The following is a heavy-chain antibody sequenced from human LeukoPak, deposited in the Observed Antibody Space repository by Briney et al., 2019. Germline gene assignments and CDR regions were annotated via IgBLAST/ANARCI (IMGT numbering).Heavy chain of an antibody. CDR1: GGTFSSYA. V-gene: IGHV1-69*13. CDR3: ARDLVVGAIRGEY. CDR2: IIPIFGTA. J-gene: IGHJ4*02. Sequence: SVKVSCKASGGTFSSYAISWVRQAPGQGLEWMGRIIPIFGTANYAQKFQGRVTITADESTSTAYMELSSLRSEDTAVYYCARDLVVGAIRGEYWGQGTLVTVSS. D-gene: IGHD1-26*01.